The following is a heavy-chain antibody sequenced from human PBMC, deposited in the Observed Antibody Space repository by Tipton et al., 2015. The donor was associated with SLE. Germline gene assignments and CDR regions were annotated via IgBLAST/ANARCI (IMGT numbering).Heavy chain of an antibody. J-gene: IGHJ4*02. CDR1: GGSLSSHY. D-gene: IGHD3-3*01. Sequence: TLSLTCTVSGGSLSSHYWNWIRQPPGKGLEWIGYMGYSGRSHYSPSLRSRVAISVDTSGTQFSLQLSSVTAADTALYYCARAIFGVVPFDYWGQGALVTVSS. V-gene: IGHV4-59*08. CDR2: MGYSGRS. CDR3: ARAIFGVVPFDY.